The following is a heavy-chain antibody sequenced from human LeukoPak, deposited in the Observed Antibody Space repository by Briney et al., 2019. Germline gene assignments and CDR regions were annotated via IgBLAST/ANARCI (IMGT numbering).Heavy chain of an antibody. D-gene: IGHD5-18*01. CDR1: GFTFSSYA. CDR2: ISGSGGST. Sequence: GGSLRLSCAASGFTFSSYAMSWVRQAPGKGLEWVSAISGSGGSTYYADSVKGRFTISRDNSKNTLYLQMNSLRAEDTAEYHCAKQGEGNSYSRVDYWGRGTLVTVSS. J-gene: IGHJ4*02. V-gene: IGHV3-23*01. CDR3: AKQGEGNSYSRVDY.